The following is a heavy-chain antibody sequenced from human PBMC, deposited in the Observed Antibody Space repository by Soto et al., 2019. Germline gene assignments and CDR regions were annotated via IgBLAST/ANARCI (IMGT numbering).Heavy chain of an antibody. J-gene: IGHJ4*02. Sequence: GESLKISCKGSGYSFAGYWITWVRQKPGKDLEWMGRIDPSDSQTYYSPSFRGHVTISVTRSITTVFLQWSSLRASDTAMYYCARQIYDSDTGPNFQYYFDSWGQGTPVTVSS. D-gene: IGHD3-22*01. CDR1: GYSFAGYW. CDR3: ARQIYDSDTGPNFQYYFDS. CDR2: IDPSDSQT. V-gene: IGHV5-10-1*01.